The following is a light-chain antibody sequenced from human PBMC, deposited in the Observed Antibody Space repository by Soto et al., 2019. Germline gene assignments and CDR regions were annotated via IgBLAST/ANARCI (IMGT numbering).Light chain of an antibody. CDR2: GAS. CDR3: QQYGSLSWT. Sequence: EIVLTQSPGTLSLSPGERATLSCRAVQSVTSSLAWYQQKLGQAPRLLIYGASSRATGIPDRFSGSGSGTDFTLTISRLEPEDFAVYHCQQYGSLSWTFGQGTKVDIK. CDR1: QSVTSS. V-gene: IGKV3-20*01. J-gene: IGKJ1*01.